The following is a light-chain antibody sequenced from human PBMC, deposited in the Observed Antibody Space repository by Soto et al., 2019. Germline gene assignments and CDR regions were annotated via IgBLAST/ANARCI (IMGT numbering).Light chain of an antibody. V-gene: IGKV3-11*01. J-gene: IGKJ5*01. Sequence: EVVVTHSPVILSLSPGERATLSCRASQSFRGLLAWYQQKPGQAPRLLIYDAYNRATGIPPRFSGSGSGTDFTLTISSLEPEDSAVYYCQQRHMWPITFGQGTRLEIK. CDR3: QQRHMWPIT. CDR1: QSFRGL. CDR2: DAY.